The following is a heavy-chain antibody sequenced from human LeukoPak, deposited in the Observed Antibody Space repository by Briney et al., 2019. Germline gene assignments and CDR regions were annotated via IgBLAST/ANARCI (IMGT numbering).Heavy chain of an antibody. CDR3: AKGTLYSGSSHFGS. Sequence: GGSLRLSCAASGFTFNTYAMNWVRQAPGRGLEWVSAISGSGGITYYADSVKGRFTISRDNSKNTLYLQMNSLRAEDTAVYYCAKGTLYSGSSHFGSWGQGTLVTVSS. D-gene: IGHD1-26*01. CDR1: GFTFNTYA. CDR2: ISGSGGIT. V-gene: IGHV3-23*01. J-gene: IGHJ4*02.